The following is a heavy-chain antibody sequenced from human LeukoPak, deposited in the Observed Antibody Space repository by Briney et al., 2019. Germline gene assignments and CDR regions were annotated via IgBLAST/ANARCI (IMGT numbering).Heavy chain of an antibody. V-gene: IGHV4-59*01. D-gene: IGHD3-16*01. CDR2: IYYSGST. J-gene: IGHJ5*02. Sequence: SETLSLTCAVYGGSFSGYYWSWIRQPPGKGLEWIGYIYYSGSTNYNPSLKSRVTISVDTSKNQFSLKLSSVTAADTAVYYCARILGRGSWFDPWGQGTLVTVSP. CDR3: ARILGRGSWFDP. CDR1: GGSFSGYY.